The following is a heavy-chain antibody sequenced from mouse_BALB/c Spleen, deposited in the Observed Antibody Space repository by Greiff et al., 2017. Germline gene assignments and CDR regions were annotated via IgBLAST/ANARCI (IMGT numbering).Heavy chain of an antibody. CDR3: TRYYGSSSYYYAMDY. D-gene: IGHD1-1*01. V-gene: IGHV6-6*02. J-gene: IGHJ4*01. CDR1: GFTFSNYW. Sequence: EVKVEASGGGLVQPGGSMKLSCVASGFTFSNYWMNWVRQSPEKGLEWVAEIRLKSNNYATHYAESVKGRFTISRDDSKSSVYLQMNNLRAEDTGIYYCTRYYGSSSYYYAMDYWGQGTSVTVSS. CDR2: IRLKSNNYAT.